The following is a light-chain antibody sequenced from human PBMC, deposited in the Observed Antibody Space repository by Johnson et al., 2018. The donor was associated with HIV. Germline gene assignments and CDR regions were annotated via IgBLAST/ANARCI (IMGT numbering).Light chain of an antibody. J-gene: IGLJ1*01. Sequence: QSVLTQPPSVSAAPGQKVTISCSGSSSNIGNNYVSWYQQLPGTAPKLLIYDNNKRPSGIPDRFSGSKSGTSATLGITGLQTGDAADYYCGTWDSSLSTGGNVFGTGTKVTVL. CDR2: DNN. CDR3: GTWDSSLSTGGNV. CDR1: SSNIGNNY. V-gene: IGLV1-51*01.